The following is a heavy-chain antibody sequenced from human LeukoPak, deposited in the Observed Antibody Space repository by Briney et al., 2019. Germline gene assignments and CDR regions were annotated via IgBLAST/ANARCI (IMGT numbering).Heavy chain of an antibody. CDR1: GFTFSSYA. J-gene: IGHJ4*02. D-gene: IGHD6-19*01. CDR2: IRGSGDST. Sequence: PGGCLRLSCAASGFTFSSYAMNWVRQAPGKGLEWVSSIRGSGDSTYYADSVKGRFTISRDNSKNTLYLQISSLRAEDTAIYYCAKDGISGWYGNHFDFWGQGTLVTGSS. V-gene: IGHV3-23*01. CDR3: AKDGISGWYGNHFDF.